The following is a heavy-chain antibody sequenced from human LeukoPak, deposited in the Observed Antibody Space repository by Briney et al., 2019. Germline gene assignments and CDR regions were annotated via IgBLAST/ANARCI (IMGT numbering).Heavy chain of an antibody. CDR1: GFTFSSYG. Sequence: PGGSLRLSCAASGFTFSSYGMHWVRQAPAKGLEWVAFIRYDGSNKYYADSVKGRFTISRDNSKNTLYLRMNSLRAEDTAVYYCAKEASILVTTFDYWGQGTLVTVSS. CDR3: AKEASILVTTFDY. CDR2: IRYDGSNK. J-gene: IGHJ4*02. V-gene: IGHV3-30*02. D-gene: IGHD4-17*01.